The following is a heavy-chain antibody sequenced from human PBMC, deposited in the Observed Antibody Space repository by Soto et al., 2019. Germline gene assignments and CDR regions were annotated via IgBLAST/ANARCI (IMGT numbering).Heavy chain of an antibody. CDR1: GFTFSSYG. J-gene: IGHJ4*02. CDR2: IWYDGSNK. V-gene: IGHV3-33*01. D-gene: IGHD2-8*01. CDR3: RGDGFFTSGACPAGGAY. Sequence: QVQLVESGGGVVQPGRSLRLSCAASGFTFSSYGMHWVRQAPGKGLEWVAVIWYDGSNKYYADSVKGRFTISRDNSKNPLYLQRNGLGAEDTVVYYVRGDGFFTSGACPAGGAYWGKEPLVTVSS.